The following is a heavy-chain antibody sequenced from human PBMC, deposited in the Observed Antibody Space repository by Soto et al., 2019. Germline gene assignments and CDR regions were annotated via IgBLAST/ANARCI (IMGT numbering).Heavy chain of an antibody. Sequence: ASVKVSCKASGYTFTGYYMHWVRQAPGQGLEWMGWINPTSGGTNYAQKFQGRVTMTRDTSISTAYMELSRLRSDDTAVYYCARARKRLVTIFGVVPPPIDYWGQGTLVTVSS. V-gene: IGHV1-2*02. D-gene: IGHD3-3*01. CDR3: ARARKRLVTIFGVVPPPIDY. CDR2: INPTSGGT. J-gene: IGHJ4*02. CDR1: GYTFTGYY.